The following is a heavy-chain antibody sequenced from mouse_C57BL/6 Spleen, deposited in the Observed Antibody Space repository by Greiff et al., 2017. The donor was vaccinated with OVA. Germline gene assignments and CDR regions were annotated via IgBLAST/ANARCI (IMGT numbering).Heavy chain of an antibody. D-gene: IGHD1-1*01. CDR3: ARWVGITAVVKDWYFDV. CDR2: IYPGDGDT. CDR1: GYAFSSSW. J-gene: IGHJ1*03. Sequence: VQLQQSGPELVKPGASVKISCKASGYAFSSSWMNWVKQRPGKGLEWIGRIYPGDGDTNYNGKFKGKATLTADKSSSTAYMQLSSLTSEDSAVYFCARWVGITAVVKDWYFDVWGTGTTVTVSS. V-gene: IGHV1-82*01.